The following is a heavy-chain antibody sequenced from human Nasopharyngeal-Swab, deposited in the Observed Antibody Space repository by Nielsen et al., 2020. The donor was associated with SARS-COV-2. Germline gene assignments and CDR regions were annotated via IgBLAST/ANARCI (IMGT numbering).Heavy chain of an antibody. J-gene: IGHJ6*03. Sequence: WVRQAPGQRLEWMGWINAGNGNTKYSQKFQGRVTITRDTSASTAYMELSSLRSEDTAVYYCARDLKGGEYYYYTDVWGKGTTVTVSS. CDR3: ARDLKGGEYYYYTDV. V-gene: IGHV1-3*01. D-gene: IGHD1-26*01. CDR2: INAGNGNT.